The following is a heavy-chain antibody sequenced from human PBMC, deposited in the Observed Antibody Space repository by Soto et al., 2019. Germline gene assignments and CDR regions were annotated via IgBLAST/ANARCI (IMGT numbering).Heavy chain of an antibody. CDR3: AGSRRDGYNIWWYFDY. J-gene: IGHJ4*02. Sequence: ASVKVSCKASGYTFTSYGISWVRQAPGQGLEWMGWISAYNGNTNYAQKLQGRVTMTTDTSTSTAYMELSSLRSDDTAVYYCAGSRRDGYNIWWYFDYWGQGTLVTVSA. CDR1: GYTFTSYG. D-gene: IGHD3-9*01. CDR2: ISAYNGNT. V-gene: IGHV1-18*01.